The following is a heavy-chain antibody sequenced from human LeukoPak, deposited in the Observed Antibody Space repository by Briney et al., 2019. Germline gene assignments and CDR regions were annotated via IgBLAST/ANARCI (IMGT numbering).Heavy chain of an antibody. J-gene: IGHJ5*02. V-gene: IGHV4-34*01. D-gene: IGHD6-6*01. Sequence: PSETLSLTCAVYGGSFSGYYWSWIRQPPGKGLEWIGEINHSGSTNYNPSLKSRVTMSVDTSKNQFSLKLSSVTAADTAVYYCARDFEYSSSTGSWFDPWGQGTLVTVSS. CDR1: GGSFSGYY. CDR2: INHSGST. CDR3: ARDFEYSSSTGSWFDP.